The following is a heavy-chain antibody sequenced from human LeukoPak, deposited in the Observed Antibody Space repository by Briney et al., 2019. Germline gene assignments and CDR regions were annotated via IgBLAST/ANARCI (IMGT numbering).Heavy chain of an antibody. J-gene: IGHJ4*02. CDR1: GGSISSYY. Sequence: SETLSLTCSVSGGSISSYYWSWIRQPPGKGLEWIGYIYYSGSTYYNPPLKSRVTISVDTSKNQFSLKLSSVTAADTAVYYCARVSGAVAAEHFDYWGQGTLVTVSS. V-gene: IGHV4-59*12. D-gene: IGHD6-19*01. CDR2: IYYSGST. CDR3: ARVSGAVAAEHFDY.